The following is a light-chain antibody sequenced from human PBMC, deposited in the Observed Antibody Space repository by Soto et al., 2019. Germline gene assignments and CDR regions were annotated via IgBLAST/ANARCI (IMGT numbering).Light chain of an antibody. V-gene: IGKV1-5*03. J-gene: IGKJ1*01. Sequence: DIQMTQSPSTLSASVGDRVTITCRAGRSVSSWLAWYQQKPGKAPKLLIYKASTLESGVPSRFSGSGSGTEFTLTISSLQPDDFATYYCQQYGNDWTFGQGTTVEI. CDR3: QQYGNDWT. CDR1: RSVSSW. CDR2: KAS.